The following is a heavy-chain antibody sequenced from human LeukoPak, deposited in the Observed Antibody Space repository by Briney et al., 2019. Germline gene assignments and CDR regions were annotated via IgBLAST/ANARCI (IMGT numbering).Heavy chain of an antibody. CDR2: ISGSSSYI. D-gene: IGHD5-18*01. J-gene: IGHJ4*02. V-gene: IGHV3-21*01. Sequence: GGSLRLSCAASGFTFSRHNMNWVRQAPGKGLEWVSSISGSSSYIYYADSVKGRFTISRDNARNSLYLQMNSLRAEDTAVYYCARDLSGVTGYTYGRGIDYWGQGTLVTVSS. CDR1: GFTFSRHN. CDR3: ARDLSGVTGYTYGRGIDY.